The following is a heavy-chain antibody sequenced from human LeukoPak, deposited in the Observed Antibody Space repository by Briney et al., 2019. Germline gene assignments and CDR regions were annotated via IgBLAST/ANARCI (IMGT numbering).Heavy chain of an antibody. D-gene: IGHD4-17*01. V-gene: IGHV1-2*04. CDR2: INPNSGGT. CDR3: ARALRSYGWFDP. J-gene: IGHJ5*02. CDR1: GFTFSSYA. Sequence: GRSLRLSCAASGFTFSSYAMHWVRQAPGQGLEWMGWINPNSGGTNYAQKFQGWVTMTRDTSISTAYMELSRLRSDDTAVYYCARALRSYGWFDPWGQGTLVTVSS.